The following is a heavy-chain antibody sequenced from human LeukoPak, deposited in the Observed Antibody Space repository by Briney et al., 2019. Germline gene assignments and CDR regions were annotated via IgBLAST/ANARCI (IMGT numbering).Heavy chain of an antibody. CDR1: GYTVTSYY. CDR3: ARGVSGSDY. J-gene: IGHJ4*02. D-gene: IGHD3-10*01. Sequence: ASVTVSCKASGYTVTSYYMHWVRQAPGQGLEWMAILNPSGGSSNYAQKFQGRATLTRATSTGTVYMELSSLRSEDTAVYYRARGVSGSDYWGQGTLVTVSS. V-gene: IGHV1-46*01. CDR2: LNPSGGSS.